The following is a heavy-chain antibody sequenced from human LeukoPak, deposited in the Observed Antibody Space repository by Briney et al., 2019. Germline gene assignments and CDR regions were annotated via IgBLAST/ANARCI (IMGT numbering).Heavy chain of an antibody. CDR3: AGRSHSGYDSEAYYFDY. Sequence: PSETLSLTCTVSGGSISSYYWSWLRQPPGKGLEWIGYIYYSGSTNYNPSLKRRVTISVDTSKNQFSLKLSSVTAADTAVYHCAGRSHSGYDSEAYYFDYWGQGTLVTVSS. CDR2: IYYSGST. CDR1: GGSISSYY. V-gene: IGHV4-59*08. D-gene: IGHD5-12*01. J-gene: IGHJ4*02.